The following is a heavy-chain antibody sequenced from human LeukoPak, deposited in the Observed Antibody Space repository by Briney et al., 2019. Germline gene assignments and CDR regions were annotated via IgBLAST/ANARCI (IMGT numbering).Heavy chain of an antibody. Sequence: PGGSLRLSCAASRFTFSSYSMNWVRQAPGKGLEWVSSISSSSSYIYYADSVKGRFTISRDNAKNSLYLQMNSLRAEDTAVYYCARHRSGGSQDDAFDIWGQGTMVTVSS. CDR3: ARHRSGGSQDDAFDI. CDR2: ISSSSSYI. V-gene: IGHV3-21*01. D-gene: IGHD2-15*01. J-gene: IGHJ3*02. CDR1: RFTFSSYS.